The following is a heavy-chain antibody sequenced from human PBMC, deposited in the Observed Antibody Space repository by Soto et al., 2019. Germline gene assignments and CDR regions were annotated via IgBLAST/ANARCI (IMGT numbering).Heavy chain of an antibody. CDR2: VIPILGTA. V-gene: IGHV1-69*01. CDR1: GGSLRNSV. J-gene: IGHJ4*01. Sequence: QVQLVQSGAEVKKPGSSVKVSCTASGGSLRNSVISWVRQAPAQRLEWMGGVIPILGTANYAQKFQGRVTMTADEATSTADMDLSILSSDGTSVYYWARLGHPGHWGPGTLVIVSS. CDR3: ARLGHPGH.